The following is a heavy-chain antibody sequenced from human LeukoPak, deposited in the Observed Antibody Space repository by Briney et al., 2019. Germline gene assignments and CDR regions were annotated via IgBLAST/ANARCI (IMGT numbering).Heavy chain of an antibody. CDR2: ISAYNGNT. J-gene: IGHJ4*02. V-gene: IGHV1-18*01. D-gene: IGHD2-2*02. Sequence: ASVKVSCKASGYTFTSYGISWVRQAPGQGLEWMGWISAYNGNTNYAQKPQGRVTMTTDTSTSTAYMELRSLRSDDTAVYYCAREYCSSTSCYIIYFDYWGQGTLVTVSS. CDR1: GYTFTSYG. CDR3: AREYCSSTSCYIIYFDY.